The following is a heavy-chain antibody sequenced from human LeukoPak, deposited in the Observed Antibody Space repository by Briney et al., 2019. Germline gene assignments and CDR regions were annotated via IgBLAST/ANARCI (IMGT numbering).Heavy chain of an antibody. J-gene: IGHJ4*02. D-gene: IGHD5-24*01. Sequence: GGSLRLSCAASGFTFSSYWMTWVRQAPGKRLEWVANIKQDGSDKYYVDSVKGRFTISRDNAKNSPYLQMNSLRDEDTAVYYCARAEEQRWGYVDYWGQGTLVTVSS. V-gene: IGHV3-7*04. CDR3: ARAEEQRWGYVDY. CDR1: GFTFSSYW. CDR2: IKQDGSDK.